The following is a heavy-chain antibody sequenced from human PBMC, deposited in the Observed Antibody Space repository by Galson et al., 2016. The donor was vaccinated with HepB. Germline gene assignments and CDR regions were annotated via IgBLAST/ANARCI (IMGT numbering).Heavy chain of an antibody. CDR2: IFPNDEK. D-gene: IGHD5-18*01. Sequence: PALVKPTQTLTLTCTVSELSLRNASMGVSWIRQPPGKALEWLAHIFPNDEKMYSKSLRYRPTISKDTSKSQVVLTMTNMDPVDTGKYYCARMRRYNYSSDALDIWGQGTMLTVSS. CDR1: ELSLRNASMG. CDR3: ARMRRYNYSSDALDI. V-gene: IGHV2-26*02. J-gene: IGHJ3*02.